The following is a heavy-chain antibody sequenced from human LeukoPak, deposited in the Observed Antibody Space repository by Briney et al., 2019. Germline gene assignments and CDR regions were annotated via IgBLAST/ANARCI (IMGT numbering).Heavy chain of an antibody. J-gene: IGHJ4*02. CDR1: GGSISNYY. CDR3: ARWGSIAVARFDY. V-gene: IGHV4-59*01. Sequence: PSETLSLTCTVSGGSISNYYWSSIRQPPGKGLGWIGYIYYTGSTNYNPSLTSRVNISVDTSKNQFSLNLTSVTAADTAVYYCARWGSIAVARFDYWGQGTLVTVSS. CDR2: IYYTGST. D-gene: IGHD6-6*01.